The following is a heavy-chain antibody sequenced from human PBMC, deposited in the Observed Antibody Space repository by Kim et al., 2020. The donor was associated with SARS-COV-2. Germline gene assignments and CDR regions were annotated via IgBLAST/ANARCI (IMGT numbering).Heavy chain of an antibody. V-gene: IGHV3-30*01. CDR3: ARGYCSGGSCYPYFQH. D-gene: IGHD2-15*01. J-gene: IGHJ1*01. Sequence: SVKSRFTISRDNSKNTLYLQMNSLRAEDTAVYYCARGYCSGGSCYPYFQHWGQGTLVTVSS.